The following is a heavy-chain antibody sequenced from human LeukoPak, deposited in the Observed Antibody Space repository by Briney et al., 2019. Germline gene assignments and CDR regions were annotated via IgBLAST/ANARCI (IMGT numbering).Heavy chain of an antibody. CDR3: ARRFYSSKYYYQRGGEKNWFDP. D-gene: IGHD6-13*01. Sequence: HGESLKISCKGSGYSFTSYWIGWVRQMPGKGLEWMGIIYPGDSDTRYSPSFQGQVTISADKSISTAYLQWSSLKASDTAMYYCARRFYSSKYYYQRGGEKNWFDPWGQGTLVTVSS. V-gene: IGHV5-51*01. CDR1: GYSFTSYW. CDR2: IYPGDSDT. J-gene: IGHJ5*02.